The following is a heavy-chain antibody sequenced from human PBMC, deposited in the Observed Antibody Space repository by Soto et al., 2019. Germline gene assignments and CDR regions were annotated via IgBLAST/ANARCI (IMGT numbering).Heavy chain of an antibody. J-gene: IGHJ4*02. V-gene: IGHV3-30*18. Sequence: EGSLRLSCAASGFTFSSYGMHWVRQAPGKGLEWVAVISYDGSNKYYADSVKGRFTISRDNSKNTLYLQMNSLRAEDTAVYYCAKELPRDRITIFGVVTQYYFDYWGQGTLVTVSS. D-gene: IGHD3-3*01. CDR1: GFTFSSYG. CDR2: ISYDGSNK. CDR3: AKELPRDRITIFGVVTQYYFDY.